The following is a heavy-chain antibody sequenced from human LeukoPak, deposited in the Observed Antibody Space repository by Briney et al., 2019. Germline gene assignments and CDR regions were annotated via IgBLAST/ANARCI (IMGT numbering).Heavy chain of an antibody. V-gene: IGHV5-51*01. J-gene: IGHJ4*02. D-gene: IGHD5-24*01. Sequence: GESLQISCKGSGYSSTSYWIGWVRQMPGKGPEWMGIVYPGDSDTRYSPSFQGQVTISVDKSISTAFLQWSRLKASDTAMYYCARWLHELYYFDYWGQGTLVTVSS. CDR3: ARWLHELYYFDY. CDR1: GYSSTSYW. CDR2: VYPGDSDT.